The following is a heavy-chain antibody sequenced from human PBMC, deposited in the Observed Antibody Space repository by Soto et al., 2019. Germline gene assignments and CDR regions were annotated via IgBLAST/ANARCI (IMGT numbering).Heavy chain of an antibody. V-gene: IGHV3-30*18. CDR2: ISYDGSNK. D-gene: IGHD4-17*01. J-gene: IGHJ4*02. CDR1: GFTFSSYG. Sequence: PGGSLRLSCAASGFTFSSYGMHWVRQAPGKGLEWVAVISYDGSNKYYADSVKGRFTISRDNSKNTLYLQMNSLRAEDTAVYYCAKDRRDPYGDLFDYWGQGTLVTVSS. CDR3: AKDRRDPYGDLFDY.